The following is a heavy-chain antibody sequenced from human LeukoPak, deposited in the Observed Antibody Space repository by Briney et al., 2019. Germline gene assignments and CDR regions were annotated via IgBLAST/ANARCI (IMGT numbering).Heavy chain of an antibody. D-gene: IGHD4-11*01. J-gene: IGHJ5*02. V-gene: IGHV4-4*02. CDR2: VYHTGST. Sequence: SETLSLTCAVSGGSISSSAWWSWVCQPPGKGLEWIGEVYHTGSTKCNPSLKSRVSMSVDKSKNQFSLKMSSVTAADTAVYYCASSNNYVWFDPWGQGALVTVSS. CDR1: GGSISSSAW. CDR3: ASSNNYVWFDP.